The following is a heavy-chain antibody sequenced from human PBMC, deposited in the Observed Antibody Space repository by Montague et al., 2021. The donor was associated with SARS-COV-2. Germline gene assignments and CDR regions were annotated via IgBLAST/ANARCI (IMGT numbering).Heavy chain of an antibody. V-gene: IGHV2-70*11. Sequence: PALVKPTQTLTLTCTFSGFSLSTSGLCVSWIRQPPGKALEWLARIDWDDDKYYSTSPTTRLTISKDTSKNQVVLTMTNMDPVDTATYYCARRTYDILTGYDYGMEVWGQGTTVTVS. CDR2: IDWDDDK. CDR1: GFSLSTSGLC. D-gene: IGHD3-9*01. J-gene: IGHJ6*02. CDR3: ARRTYDILTGYDYGMEV.